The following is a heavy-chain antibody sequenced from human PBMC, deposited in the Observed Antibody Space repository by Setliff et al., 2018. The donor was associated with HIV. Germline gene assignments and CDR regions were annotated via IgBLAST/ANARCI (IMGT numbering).Heavy chain of an antibody. J-gene: IGHJ3*01. CDR3: ARGIRMLLDSNRGVYTHDAFDL. D-gene: IGHD3-10*01. CDR2: IYHGGSA. V-gene: IGHV4-38-2*02. Sequence: SETLSLTCTVSGYSISTSSWWGWVRQSPGRGLQWIGSIYHGGSAYYNPSLQSRVTISLDRSKNQFSLNMISVTAADSAIYFCARGIRMLLDSNRGVYTHDAFDLWGQGTTVTVSS. CDR1: GYSISTSSW.